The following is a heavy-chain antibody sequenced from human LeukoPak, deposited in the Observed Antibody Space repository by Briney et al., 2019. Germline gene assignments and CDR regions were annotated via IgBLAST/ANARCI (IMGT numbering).Heavy chain of an antibody. D-gene: IGHD3-10*01. CDR1: GYTFITYG. CDR3: ARSSMVRGVDYGMDV. V-gene: IGHV1-18*01. Sequence: ASVKVSCKASGYTFITYGISWVRQAPGQGLEWMGWISAYNGNTNYAQKLQDRVTMTTDTSTRTAYMELRSLRSDDTAVYYCARSSMVRGVDYGMDVWGQGTTVTVSS. CDR2: ISAYNGNT. J-gene: IGHJ6*02.